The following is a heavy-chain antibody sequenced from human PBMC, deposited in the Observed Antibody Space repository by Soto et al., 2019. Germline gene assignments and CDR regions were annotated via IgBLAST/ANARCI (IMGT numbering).Heavy chain of an antibody. CDR1: GLTFSSYW. CDR3: ARDAGLTGYDILDY. J-gene: IGHJ4*02. D-gene: IGHD5-12*01. Sequence: GGSLRLSCAASGLTFSSYWMGWVRQAPGKGLEWVANIKLDGTEKNYVDSVKGRFSISRDNAKNSLFLQLNSLRVEDTAVYYCARDAGLTGYDILDYWGQGALVTVSS. CDR2: IKLDGTEK. V-gene: IGHV3-7*01.